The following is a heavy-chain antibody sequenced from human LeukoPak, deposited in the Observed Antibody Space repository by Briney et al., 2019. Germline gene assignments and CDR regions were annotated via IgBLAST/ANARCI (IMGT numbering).Heavy chain of an antibody. CDR2: ISPSCYNT. CDR3: GKDVPYGGDY. J-gene: IGHJ4*02. Sequence: GGSLRLSCGASGFPFSNYAINWVRQAPGKGLERVSAISPSCYNTHSAHAAKGRFFLSRDNSENTQFLQMNSLRAEDTAIDYCGKDVPYGGDYWGQGTLVTVSS. D-gene: IGHD3-10*01. V-gene: IGHV3-23*01. CDR1: GFPFSNYA.